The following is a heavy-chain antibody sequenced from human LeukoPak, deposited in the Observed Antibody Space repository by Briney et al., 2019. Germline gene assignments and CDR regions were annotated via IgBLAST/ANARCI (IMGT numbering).Heavy chain of an antibody. J-gene: IGHJ6*02. V-gene: IGHV4-30-2*01. CDR2: IYHSGST. D-gene: IGHD5-18*01. CDR1: GGSISSGGYY. Sequence: SQTLSLTCTVSGGSISSGGYYWSWIRQPPGKGLEWIGYIYHSGSTYYNPSLKSRVTISVDRSKNQFSLKLSSVTAADTAVYYCARHTDKVNYYYYGMDVWGQGTTVTVSS. CDR3: ARHTDKVNYYYYGMDV.